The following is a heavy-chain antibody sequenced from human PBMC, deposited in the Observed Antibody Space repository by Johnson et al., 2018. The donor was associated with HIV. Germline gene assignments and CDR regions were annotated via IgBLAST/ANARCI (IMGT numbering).Heavy chain of an antibody. Sequence: VQLVESGGGVVRPGGSLRLSCAASGFSFEDHDMSWVRQVPGKGLEWVSGINWNGGDTHYPDSVKGRFTISRENAKNSLYLQMNSLRAEDTAVYYCARDSPRIVEEPDGFDIWGQGTMVTISS. J-gene: IGHJ3*02. CDR3: ARDSPRIVEEPDGFDI. D-gene: IGHD1-26*01. V-gene: IGHV3-20*04. CDR1: GFSFEDHD. CDR2: INWNGGDT.